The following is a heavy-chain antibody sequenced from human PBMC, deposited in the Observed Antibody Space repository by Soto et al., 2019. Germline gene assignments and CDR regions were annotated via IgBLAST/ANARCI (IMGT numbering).Heavy chain of an antibody. D-gene: IGHD6-25*01. Sequence: QVQLVESGGGVVQPGRSLRLSCAASGFTFSSYGMHWVRQAPGKGLEWVAVISYDGSNKYYADSVKGRFTISRDNSKNTLYLQMNSLRAEDTAVYYCAKGLERLRWGQGTLVAVSS. CDR1: GFTFSSYG. CDR2: ISYDGSNK. J-gene: IGHJ4*02. CDR3: AKGLERLR. V-gene: IGHV3-30*18.